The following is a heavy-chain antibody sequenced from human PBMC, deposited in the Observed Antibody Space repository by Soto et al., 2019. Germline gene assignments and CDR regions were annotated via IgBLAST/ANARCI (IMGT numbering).Heavy chain of an antibody. V-gene: IGHV1-8*01. CDR2: MNPNSGNT. CDR1: GYTFTSYY. D-gene: IGHD3-3*01. Sequence: ASVKVSCKASGYTFTSYYINWVRQATGQGLEWMGWMNPNSGNTGYAQKFQGRVTMTRNTSISTAYMELSSLRSEDTAVYYCAREGVRTYYDFWSGYPNWFDPWGQGTLVTVSS. CDR3: AREGVRTYYDFWSGYPNWFDP. J-gene: IGHJ5*02.